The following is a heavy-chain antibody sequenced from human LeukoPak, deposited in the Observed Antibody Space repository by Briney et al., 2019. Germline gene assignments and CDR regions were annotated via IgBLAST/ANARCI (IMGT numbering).Heavy chain of an antibody. CDR3: ATSEAYYYGSGSYHDY. J-gene: IGHJ4*02. CDR2: FDPEDGET. CDR1: GYTFTSYY. D-gene: IGHD3-10*01. V-gene: IGHV1-24*01. Sequence: ASVKVSCKASGYTFTSYYMHWVRQAPGKGLEWMGGFDPEDGETIYAQKFQGRVTMTEDTSTDTAYMELSSLRSEDTAVYYCATSEAYYYGSGSYHDYWGQGTLVTVSS.